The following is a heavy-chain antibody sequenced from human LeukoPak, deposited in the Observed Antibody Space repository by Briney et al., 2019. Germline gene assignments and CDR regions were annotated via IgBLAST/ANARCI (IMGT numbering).Heavy chain of an antibody. Sequence: SETLSLTCTVSGGSIGISSYYWGWIRQPPGRGLEWIGSIYYSGSTYYNPSLKSRVTISVDTSKNQFSLKLSSVTAADTAVYYCARDRYYDSSGYYDYWGQGTLVTVSS. D-gene: IGHD3-22*01. CDR2: IYYSGST. J-gene: IGHJ4*02. CDR3: ARDRYYDSSGYYDY. V-gene: IGHV4-39*02. CDR1: GGSIGISSYY.